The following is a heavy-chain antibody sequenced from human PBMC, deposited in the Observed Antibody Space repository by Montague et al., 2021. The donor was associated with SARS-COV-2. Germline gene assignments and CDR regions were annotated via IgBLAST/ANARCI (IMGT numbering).Heavy chain of an antibody. D-gene: IGHD3-10*01. CDR3: ASGNRNYYYGMDV. J-gene: IGHJ6*02. CDR2: ISSSSYI. Sequence: SLRLSCAASGFTFSSYSMNWVRQAPGKGLEWVSSISSSSYIYYADSVKGRFTISRDNAENSLYLQMNSLRAEDTAVYYCASGNRNYYYGMDVWGQGTTVTVSS. CDR1: GFTFSSYS. V-gene: IGHV3-21*01.